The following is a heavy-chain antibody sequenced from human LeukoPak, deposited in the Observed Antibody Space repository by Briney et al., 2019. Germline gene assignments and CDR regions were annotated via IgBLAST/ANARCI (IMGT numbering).Heavy chain of an antibody. V-gene: IGHV1-46*02. J-gene: IGHJ3*02. Sequence: ASVKVSCKASGYIFNDYYIHWVRQAPGQGLEWMGLINPGGDNTDYAQNFQGRVTMTRDTSTSTVYMGLSSLRSEDTAVYYCARIRDGYNDAYDIWGQGTMVTVSS. CDR3: ARIRDGYNDAYDI. D-gene: IGHD5-24*01. CDR1: GYIFNDYY. CDR2: INPGGDNT.